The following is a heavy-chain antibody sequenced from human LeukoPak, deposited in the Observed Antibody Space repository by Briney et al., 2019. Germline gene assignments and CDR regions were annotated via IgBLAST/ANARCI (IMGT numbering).Heavy chain of an antibody. CDR3: ARDAGYCSSTSCYYFDY. Sequence: GASVKVSCKASGYTFTGYYMHWVRQAPGQGLEWMGWINPNSGGTNYAQKFQGRVTMTRDTSISTAYMELSRLRSDDTAVYYCARDAGYCSSTSCYYFDYWGQGTLVTVSS. CDR1: GYTFTGYY. CDR2: INPNSGGT. D-gene: IGHD2-2*01. J-gene: IGHJ4*02. V-gene: IGHV1-2*02.